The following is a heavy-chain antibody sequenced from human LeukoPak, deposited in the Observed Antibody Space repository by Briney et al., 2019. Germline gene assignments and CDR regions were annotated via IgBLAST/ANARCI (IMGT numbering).Heavy chain of an antibody. CDR1: GGSFSGYY. Sequence: SETLSLTCAVYGGSFSGYYWNWIRQPPGKGLDWIGEINHSGSTNYNPSLKSRVTISVDTSKNQFSLRLSSVTAADTAVYYCARTLVGAHSPFQHWGQGTLVTVSS. CDR2: INHSGST. V-gene: IGHV4-34*01. J-gene: IGHJ1*01. D-gene: IGHD1-26*01. CDR3: ARTLVGAHSPFQH.